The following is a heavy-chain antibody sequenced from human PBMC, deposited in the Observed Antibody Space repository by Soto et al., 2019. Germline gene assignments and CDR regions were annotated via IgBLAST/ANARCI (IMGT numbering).Heavy chain of an antibody. J-gene: IGHJ6*02. CDR3: ATKGNIVVVPAARPPSVYYYGMDV. Sequence: AVKVSCKASGGTFSSYAISWVRQAPGQGLEWMGGIIPIFGTANYAQKFQGRVTITADESTSTAYMELSSLRSEDTAVYYCATKGNIVVVPAARPPSVYYYGMDVWGQGTTVTVSS. CDR1: GGTFSSYA. V-gene: IGHV1-69*13. CDR2: IIPIFGTA. D-gene: IGHD2-2*01.